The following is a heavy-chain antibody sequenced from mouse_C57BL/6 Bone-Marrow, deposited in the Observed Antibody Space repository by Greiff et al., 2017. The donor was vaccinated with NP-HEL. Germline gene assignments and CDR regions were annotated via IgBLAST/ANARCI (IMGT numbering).Heavy chain of an antibody. Sequence: DVKLVESGGGLVKPGGSLKLSCAASGFTFSSYAMSWVRQTPEKRLEWVATISDGGSYTYYPDNVKGRFTISRDNAKNNLYLQMSHLKSEDTAMYYCERESITTVVLDYWGKGTTLTVSS. D-gene: IGHD1-1*01. CDR2: ISDGGSYT. V-gene: IGHV5-4*01. J-gene: IGHJ2*01. CDR1: GFTFSSYA. CDR3: ERESITTVVLDY.